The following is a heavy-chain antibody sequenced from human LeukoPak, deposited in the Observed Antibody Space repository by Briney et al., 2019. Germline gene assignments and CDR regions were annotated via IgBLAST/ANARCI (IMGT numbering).Heavy chain of an antibody. V-gene: IGHV1-69*06. CDR1: GGTFSSYA. J-gene: IGHJ3*02. CDR2: IIPIFGTA. CDR3: ARGDYYGSGSYAYAFDI. Sequence: ALVKVSCKASGGTFSSYAISWVRQAPGQGLEWMGGIIPIFGTANYAQKFQGRVTITADKSTSTAYMELSSLRSEDTAVYYCARGDYYGSGSYAYAFDIWGQGTMVTVSS. D-gene: IGHD3-10*01.